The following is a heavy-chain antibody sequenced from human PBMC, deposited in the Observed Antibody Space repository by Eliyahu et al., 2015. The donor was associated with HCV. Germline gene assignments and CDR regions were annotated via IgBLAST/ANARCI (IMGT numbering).Heavy chain of an antibody. J-gene: IGHJ5*02. D-gene: IGHD1-14*01. CDR2: IIPIXGXA. Sequence: QVQLVQSGAEVKKPGSSVKVSCXASGXTFSSYAISWXRXAPGQGLEWMGGIIPIXGXANYAQKFQGRVTITADKSTSTAYMELSSLRSEDTAVYYCARSPRRFPNWFDPWGQGTLVTVSS. V-gene: IGHV1-69*06. CDR1: GXTFSSYA. CDR3: ARSPRRFPNWFDP.